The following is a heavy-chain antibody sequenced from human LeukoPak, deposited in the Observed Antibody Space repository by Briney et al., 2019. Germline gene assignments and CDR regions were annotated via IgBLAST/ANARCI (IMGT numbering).Heavy chain of an antibody. CDR3: ARLFPTGTLKCYFDY. CDR1: GGSISSSSYY. CDR2: IYYTGST. J-gene: IGHJ4*02. Sequence: SETLSLTCTVSGGSISSSSYYWGWIRQPPGKGLEWIGSIYYTGSTYYNPSLKSRVTISLDTSKNQFSLKLSSVTAADTAVYYCARLFPTGTLKCYFDYWGQGTLVTVSS. V-gene: IGHV4-39*01. D-gene: IGHD1/OR15-1a*01.